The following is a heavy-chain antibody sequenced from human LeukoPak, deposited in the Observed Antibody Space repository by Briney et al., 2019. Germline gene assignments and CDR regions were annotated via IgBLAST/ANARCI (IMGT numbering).Heavy chain of an antibody. CDR1: GGSISSSSYY. J-gene: IGHJ4*02. CDR3: ARQYYDILTGHYTDYYFDY. CDR2: IYYSGST. Sequence: PSETLSLTCTVSGGSISSSSYYWGWIRQPPGKGLEWIGSIYYSGSTYYNPSLKSRVTISVDTSENQFSLKLSSVTAADTAVYYCARQYYDILTGHYTDYYFDYWGQGTLVTVSS. D-gene: IGHD3-9*01. V-gene: IGHV4-39*01.